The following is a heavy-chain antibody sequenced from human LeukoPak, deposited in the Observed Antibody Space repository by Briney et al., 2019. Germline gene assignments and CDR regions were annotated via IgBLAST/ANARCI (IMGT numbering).Heavy chain of an antibody. D-gene: IGHD2-8*01. J-gene: IGHJ4*02. V-gene: IGHV1-69*04. CDR3: AVGYCTNGVCKRKYYFDY. CDR2: IIPILGIA. Sequence: ASVKVSCKASGGTFSSYAISWVRQAPGQGLEWMGRIIPILGIANYAQKFRGRVTITADKSTSTAYMELSSLRSEDTAVYYCAVGYCTNGVCKRKYYFDYWGQGTLVTVSS. CDR1: GGTFSSYA.